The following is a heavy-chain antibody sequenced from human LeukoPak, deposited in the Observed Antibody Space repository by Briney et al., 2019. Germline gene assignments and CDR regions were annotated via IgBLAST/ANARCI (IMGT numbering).Heavy chain of an antibody. Sequence: GGSLRLSCAASGFTFSSYEMNWVRQAPGKGLEWLSYISSSGTTIKYADSVKCRFTISRDNAKNSLYLQVNSLRAEDTAVYYCARIMITVTTSDYWGQGTLVTVSS. V-gene: IGHV3-48*03. CDR1: GFTFSSYE. CDR3: ARIMITVTTSDY. J-gene: IGHJ4*02. D-gene: IGHD4-17*01. CDR2: ISSSGTTI.